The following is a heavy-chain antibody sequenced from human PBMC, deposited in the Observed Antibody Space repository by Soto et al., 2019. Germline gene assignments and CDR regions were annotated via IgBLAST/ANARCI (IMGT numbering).Heavy chain of an antibody. D-gene: IGHD1-26*01. V-gene: IGHV1-69*01. Sequence: QLVQSGAEVKKPGSSVKISCKASGGTFSSYVISWLRQAPGQGLEWMRGVIPILGQAYYAPNLQGRVTLTADASTRTAFMELNRLTAADTAVYFCARVGGVGAPPGTDFWGQGTLVTVSS. CDR1: GGTFSSYV. J-gene: IGHJ4*02. CDR2: VIPILGQA. CDR3: ARVGGVGAPPGTDF.